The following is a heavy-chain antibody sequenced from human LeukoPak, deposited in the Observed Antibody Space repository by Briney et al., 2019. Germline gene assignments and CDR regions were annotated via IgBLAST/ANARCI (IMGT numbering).Heavy chain of an antibody. J-gene: IGHJ5*02. CDR1: GGSISCYY. V-gene: IGHV4-4*07. CDR3: ARDRANNWSQDWFDP. D-gene: IGHD1-1*01. Sequence: SETLSLTCTVSGGSISCYYWSWIRQPAGKGLEWIGRMHTSGATDYNPSLKSRVTMSLDTSKNQFSLKLSSVTAADTAVYYCARDRANNWSQDWFDPWGQGTLVTVSS. CDR2: MHTSGAT.